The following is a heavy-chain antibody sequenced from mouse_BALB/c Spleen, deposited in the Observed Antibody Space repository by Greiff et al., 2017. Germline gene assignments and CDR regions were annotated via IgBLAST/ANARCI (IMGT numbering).Heavy chain of an antibody. CDR3: TRVEGQLGGFAY. D-gene: IGHD3-2*01. V-gene: IGHV5-6-4*01. CDR2: ISSGGSYT. Sequence: EVKVVESGGGLVKPGGSLKLSCAASGFTFSSYTMSWVRQTPEKRLEWVATISSGGSYTYYPDSVKGRFTISRDNDKNTLYLQMSSLKSEDTAMYYCTRVEGQLGGFAYWGQGTLVTVSA. J-gene: IGHJ3*01. CDR1: GFTFSSYT.